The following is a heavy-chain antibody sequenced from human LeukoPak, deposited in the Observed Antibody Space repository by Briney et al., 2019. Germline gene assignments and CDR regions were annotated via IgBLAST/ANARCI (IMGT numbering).Heavy chain of an antibody. V-gene: IGHV4-4*02. D-gene: IGHD3-22*01. J-gene: IGHJ4*02. CDR1: GDSINSLDL. Sequence: SETLSLTCTVSGDSINSLDLWSWVRQPPGKGLEWIGEMYLSGTTHSNPSVKSRVTISIGKSKNQFFLNLSSVTAADTAVYYCAGLVGRYSSGLYYYYFDYWGQGTLVTVSS. CDR3: AGLVGRYSSGLYYYYFDY. CDR2: MYLSGTT.